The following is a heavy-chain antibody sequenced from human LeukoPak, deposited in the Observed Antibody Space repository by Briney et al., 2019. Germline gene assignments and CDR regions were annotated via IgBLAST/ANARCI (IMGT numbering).Heavy chain of an antibody. CDR2: ILYDGSNK. CDR3: ANSYRTRWYGFDC. Sequence: PGGSLRLSCAASGFTFSGYAMHWVRQAPGKGLEWVALILYDGSNKYYSDSVKGRFTISRDNSKNTLYLQMNSLRAEDTAIYHCANSYRTRWYGFDCWGQGTLVSVSS. J-gene: IGHJ4*02. V-gene: IGHV3-30-3*01. CDR1: GFTFSGYA. D-gene: IGHD6-13*01.